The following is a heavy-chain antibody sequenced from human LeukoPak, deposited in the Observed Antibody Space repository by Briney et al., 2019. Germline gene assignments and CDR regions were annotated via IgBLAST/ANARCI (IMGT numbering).Heavy chain of an antibody. CDR3: ARVDSGNYDC. J-gene: IGHJ4*02. CDR1: GVLLSRHL. V-gene: IGHV3-23*01. CDR2: IYESEGAS. Sequence: GGSLRHSCAASGVLLSRHLMRGARHAPEGALEYVSSIYESEGASYYAHSVKGRFNISRENSKNTLFLQMNSLRVEDTAVYYCARVDSGNYDCWGQGTLLTVSS. D-gene: IGHD1-26*01.